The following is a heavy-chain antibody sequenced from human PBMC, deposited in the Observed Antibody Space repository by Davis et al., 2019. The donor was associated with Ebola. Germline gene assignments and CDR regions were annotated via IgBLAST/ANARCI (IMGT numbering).Heavy chain of an antibody. CDR1: GASISSSFFS. J-gene: IGHJ4*02. Sequence: SETLSLTCNVSGASISSSFFSWTWVRQPAGKGLEWIGHIYTNEITKYNPALESRVTISLDTSKNQFSLRLESVTAADTAIYFCARDRRDSSAYGFWGQGIQVTVSS. CDR2: IYTNEIT. CDR3: ARDRRDSSAYGF. V-gene: IGHV4-61*09. D-gene: IGHD3-22*01.